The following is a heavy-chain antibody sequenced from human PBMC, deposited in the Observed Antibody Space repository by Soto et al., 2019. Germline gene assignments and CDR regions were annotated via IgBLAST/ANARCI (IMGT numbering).Heavy chain of an antibody. Sequence: PSETLSLTCAVYGGSFSGYYWSWIRQPPGKGLEWIGEINHSGSTNYNPSLKSRVTISVDTSKNQFSLKLSSVTAADTAVYYCAGTYGDSSTWYFDYWGQGTLVTVSS. J-gene: IGHJ4*02. V-gene: IGHV4-34*01. CDR3: AGTYGDSSTWYFDY. CDR2: INHSGST. CDR1: GGSFSGYY. D-gene: IGHD4-17*01.